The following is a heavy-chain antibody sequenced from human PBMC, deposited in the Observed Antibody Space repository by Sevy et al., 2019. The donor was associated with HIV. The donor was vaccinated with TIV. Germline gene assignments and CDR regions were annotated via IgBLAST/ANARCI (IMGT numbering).Heavy chain of an antibody. D-gene: IGHD6-13*01. CDR3: ARAYRSTWDPYYYFDC. V-gene: IGHV3-7*04. Sequence: GGSLRLSCAASGFTFSSYWMSWVRQAPGKGLEWVANIKQDGSEKYYVDSVRGRFTISRDNAKNSLYLQMNSLRAEDTAVYYCARAYRSTWDPYYYFDCWGQGTLVTVSS. CDR2: IKQDGSEK. CDR1: GFTFSSYW. J-gene: IGHJ4*02.